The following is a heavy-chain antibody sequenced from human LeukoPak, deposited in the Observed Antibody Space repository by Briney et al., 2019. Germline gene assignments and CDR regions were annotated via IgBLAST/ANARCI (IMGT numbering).Heavy chain of an antibody. V-gene: IGHV3-23*01. Sequence: GGSLRLSCAASGFPFSSYGMSWVRQAPGKGLEWVSTIGDSGAGTYYADSVKGRFTISRDNSKNTLYLQMNSLGAEDTAVYYCARDFDSSGYYADDYWGQGTLVTVSS. CDR3: ARDFDSSGYYADDY. J-gene: IGHJ4*02. CDR1: GFPFSSYG. D-gene: IGHD3-22*01. CDR2: IGDSGAGT.